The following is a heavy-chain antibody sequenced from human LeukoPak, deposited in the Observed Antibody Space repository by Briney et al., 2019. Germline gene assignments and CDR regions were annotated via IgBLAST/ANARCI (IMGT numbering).Heavy chain of an antibody. Sequence: ASVKVSCKASGYTFTSYDINWVRQANGQGLEWMGWMNPNSGNTGYAQKFQGRVTMTRNTPISTAYMELSSLRSEDTAVYYCARGEYGITGTTFDYWGQGTLVTVSS. J-gene: IGHJ4*02. D-gene: IGHD1-7*01. CDR3: ARGEYGITGTTFDY. CDR2: MNPNSGNT. V-gene: IGHV1-8*01. CDR1: GYTFTSYD.